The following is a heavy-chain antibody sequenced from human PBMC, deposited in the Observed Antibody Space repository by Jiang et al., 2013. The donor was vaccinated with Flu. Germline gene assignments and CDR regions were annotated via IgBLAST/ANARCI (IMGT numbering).Heavy chain of an antibody. J-gene: IGHJ4*02. Sequence: GAEVKKPGASVKVSCKASGYTFTNYGIGWVRQAPGQGLEWMGWIRSYNGNTNYAQRLQGRVTMTTDTSTKTAYLELRNLRFDDTAVYYCARTANTPMVTQYWGQGTLVTVSS. CDR1: GYTFTNYG. D-gene: IGHD5-18*01. CDR3: ARTANTPMVTQY. V-gene: IGHV1-18*01. CDR2: IRSYNGNT.